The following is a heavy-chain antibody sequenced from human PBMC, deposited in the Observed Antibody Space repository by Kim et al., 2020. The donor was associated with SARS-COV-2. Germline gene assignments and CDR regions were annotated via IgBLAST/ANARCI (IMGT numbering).Heavy chain of an antibody. CDR2: INPSGGST. Sequence: ASVKVSCKASGYTFTSYYMHWVRQAPGQGLEWMGIINPSGGSTSYAQKFQGRVTMTRDTSTSTVYMELSSLRSEDTAVYYCARDAPFGEPSYGMDVWGQGTTVTVSS. CDR3: ARDAPFGEPSYGMDV. CDR1: GYTFTSYY. J-gene: IGHJ6*02. D-gene: IGHD3-10*01. V-gene: IGHV1-46*01.